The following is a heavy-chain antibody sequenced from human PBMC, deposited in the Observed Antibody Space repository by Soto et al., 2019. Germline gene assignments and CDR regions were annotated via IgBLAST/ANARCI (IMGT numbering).Heavy chain of an antibody. D-gene: IGHD2-8*02. CDR2: IFHDGNT. CDR1: GASIGSGGW. Sequence: SETLSLTCAASGASIGSGGWWSWVRQPPGKGLEWIAEIFHDGNTNYSPSLKSRVTISVDKSQNQFSLNVYSVTAADTAVYYCARHEGWTGPDQWGQGTLVTVSS. V-gene: IGHV4-4*02. J-gene: IGHJ5*02. CDR3: ARHEGWTGPDQ.